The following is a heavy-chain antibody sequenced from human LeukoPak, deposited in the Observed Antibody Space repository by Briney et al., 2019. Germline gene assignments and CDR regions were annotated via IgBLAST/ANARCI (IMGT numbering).Heavy chain of an antibody. CDR2: IYTSGST. J-gene: IGHJ6*03. D-gene: IGHD3-10*01. Sequence: NPSETLSLTCTVSGGSISSYYWSWIRQPAGKGLEWIGRIYTSGSTNYNPSLKSRVTMSVDTSKNQFSLKLSSVTAADTAVYYCARDTTMVRGVMRYYYMDVWGKGTTVTISS. V-gene: IGHV4-4*07. CDR1: GGSISSYY. CDR3: ARDTTMVRGVMRYYYMDV.